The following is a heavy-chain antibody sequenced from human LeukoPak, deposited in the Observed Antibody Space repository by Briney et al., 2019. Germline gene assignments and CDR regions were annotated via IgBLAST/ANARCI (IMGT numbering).Heavy chain of an antibody. CDR2: ISSSGSTI. V-gene: IGHV3-48*01. CDR3: ARDYYVDYFRDY. J-gene: IGHJ4*02. CDR1: GFTFSRNS. Sequence: AGTLRLSCAASGFTFSRNSMNWVRKAPGQRLEWVSYISSSGSTIYYADSVKGRFTISRDNAKNSLYLQMSSLRAEDTAVYYCARDYYVDYFRDYGGEGTLVTVSS. D-gene: IGHD4-17*01.